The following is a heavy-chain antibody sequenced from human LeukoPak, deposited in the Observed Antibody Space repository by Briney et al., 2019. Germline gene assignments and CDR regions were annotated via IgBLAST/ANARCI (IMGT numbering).Heavy chain of an antibody. J-gene: IGHJ3*02. Sequence: PGGSLRLSCAASGFTFSNAWMSWVRQAPGKGLEWVSAISGSGGSTYYADSVKGRFTISRDNSKNTLYLQMNSLRAEDTAVYYCAKDLRYGDLGDAFDSWGQGTMVTVSS. CDR3: AKDLRYGDLGDAFDS. CDR2: ISGSGGST. CDR1: GFTFSNAW. V-gene: IGHV3-23*01. D-gene: IGHD4-17*01.